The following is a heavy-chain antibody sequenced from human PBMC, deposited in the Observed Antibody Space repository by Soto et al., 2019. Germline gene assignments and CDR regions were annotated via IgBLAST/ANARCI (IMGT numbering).Heavy chain of an antibody. D-gene: IGHD4-17*01. CDR3: TRHGPLTTPGEAGI. CDR2: IRSKANSYAT. V-gene: IGHV3-73*01. J-gene: IGHJ3*02. Sequence: HLGGSLRLSCAASGFTFSGSAMHWFRQASGKGLEWVGRIRSKANSYATAYAASVKGRFTISRDDSKNTAYLQMNSLKTEDTAVYYCTRHGPLTTPGEAGIWGQGTMVTVS. CDR1: GFTFSGSA.